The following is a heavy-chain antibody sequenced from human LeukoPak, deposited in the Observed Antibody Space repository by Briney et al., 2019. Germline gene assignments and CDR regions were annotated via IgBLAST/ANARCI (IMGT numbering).Heavy chain of an antibody. V-gene: IGHV5-51*01. J-gene: IGHJ5*02. Sequence: GESLKISCKGSGYSFTTYWIGWVRQMPGKGLEWMGIIYPSDSDTRYSPSFQGQVTISADKSISTAYLQWSSLKASDTAMYYCARRVGTTVKGTWFDPWGQGTLVTVSS. D-gene: IGHD4-17*01. CDR2: IYPSDSDT. CDR3: ARRVGTTVKGTWFDP. CDR1: GYSFTTYW.